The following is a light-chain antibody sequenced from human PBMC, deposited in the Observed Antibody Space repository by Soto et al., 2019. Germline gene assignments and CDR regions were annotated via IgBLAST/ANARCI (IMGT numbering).Light chain of an antibody. Sequence: DIVLTQSPGTLSLSPGDRATLSCRASQSITGNYLAWHQQKPGQAPKLLIYGASTRAPGIPARFSGSGSGTDFTLTISRLEPEDFAVYYCQQRSNWITFGQGTRLEIK. J-gene: IGKJ5*01. CDR2: GAS. CDR3: QQRSNWIT. V-gene: IGKV3D-20*02. CDR1: QSITGNY.